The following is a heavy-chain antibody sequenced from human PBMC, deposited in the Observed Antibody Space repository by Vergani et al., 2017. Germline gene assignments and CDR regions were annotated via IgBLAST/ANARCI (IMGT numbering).Heavy chain of an antibody. V-gene: IGHV4-39*01. Sequence: QMQLQESGPGLVKASETLSLTCTVSGDSIISRSYYWGWIRQPPGKGLEWIGSIYNSGNGDSSSSLMSRVTISADTSKNQFSLRLTSVTAADTAVYYCASGKYYSDSTSHFRGRYFDVWGRGTLVTVPS. CDR2: IYNSGNG. CDR3: ASGKYYSDSTSHFRGRYFDV. D-gene: IGHD3-16*01. CDR1: GDSIISRSYY. J-gene: IGHJ2*01.